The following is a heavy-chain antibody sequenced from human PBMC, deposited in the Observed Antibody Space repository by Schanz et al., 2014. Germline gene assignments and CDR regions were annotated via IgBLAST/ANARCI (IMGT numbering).Heavy chain of an antibody. CDR2: ITYNGGTI. D-gene: IGHD1-1*01. Sequence: EVQLVESGGGLVQPGGSLRLSCAASGITFSSHSFNWVRQAPGKGLEWISYITYNGGTIYYADSVKGRFTISRDNAKNSLYLGMNSLRAEDTALYYCARDRRNADLDYWGQGTLVTVSS. CDR3: ARDRRNADLDY. V-gene: IGHV3-48*01. CDR1: GITFSSHS. J-gene: IGHJ4*02.